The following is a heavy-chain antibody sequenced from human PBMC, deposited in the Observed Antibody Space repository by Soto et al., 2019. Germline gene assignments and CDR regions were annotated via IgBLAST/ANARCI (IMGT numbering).Heavy chain of an antibody. D-gene: IGHD1-26*01. CDR1: GFTFDDYA. V-gene: IGHV3-9*01. J-gene: IGHJ6*04. CDR3: AKDISVRRSFYYYYGMQV. Sequence: PGGSLRLSCAASGFTFDDYAMHWVRQAPGKGLEWVSGISWNSGAIGYADSVKARFTISRNNAKNSLYLQMNSLTTEDTAVYYCAKDISVRRSFYYYYGMQVSGKGTTVIVSS. CDR2: ISWNSGAI.